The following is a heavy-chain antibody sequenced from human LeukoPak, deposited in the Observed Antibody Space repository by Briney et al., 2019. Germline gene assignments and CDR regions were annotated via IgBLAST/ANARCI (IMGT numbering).Heavy chain of an antibody. CDR2: ISHEGSTK. Sequence: GGSLGLSCAASGFTFSNYGMHWVRQAPGKGLEWVAVISHEGSTKFYADSVKGRFTISRDNSKNTLDLQVYSLRTEDTAVYYCAKEPTSYSSGWYFQHWGQGTLVTVSS. J-gene: IGHJ1*01. CDR3: AKEPTSYSSGWYFQH. V-gene: IGHV3-30*18. CDR1: GFTFSNYG. D-gene: IGHD6-25*01.